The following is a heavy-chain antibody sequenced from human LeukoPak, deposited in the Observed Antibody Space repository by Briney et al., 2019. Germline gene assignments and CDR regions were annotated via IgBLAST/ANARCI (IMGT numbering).Heavy chain of an antibody. CDR3: AKEIYGDSTGGRFQH. Sequence: GGSLRLSCAASGVTFSSYSMNWVRQAPGKGLEWVSLISATGGSTYYADSVKGRFTISRDNIKNTLYLQMNSLRAEDTAVYYCAKEIYGDSTGGRFQHWGQGTLVTVSS. J-gene: IGHJ1*01. CDR2: ISATGGST. D-gene: IGHD4-17*01. V-gene: IGHV3-23*01. CDR1: GVTFSSYS.